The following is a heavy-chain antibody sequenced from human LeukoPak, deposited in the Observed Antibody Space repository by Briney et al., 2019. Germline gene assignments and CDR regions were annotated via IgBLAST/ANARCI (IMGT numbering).Heavy chain of an antibody. CDR3: ARENYDFWSGYYTLLFDI. V-gene: IGHV3-7*01. CDR2: IKQDGSEK. CDR1: GFTFSSYW. D-gene: IGHD3-3*01. J-gene: IGHJ3*02. Sequence: GGSLRLSCAASGFTFSSYWMSWVRQAPGKGLEWVANIKQDGSEKYYVDSVKGRFTISRDNAKNSLYLQMNSLRAEDTAVYYCARENYDFWSGYYTLLFDIWGQGTMVTASS.